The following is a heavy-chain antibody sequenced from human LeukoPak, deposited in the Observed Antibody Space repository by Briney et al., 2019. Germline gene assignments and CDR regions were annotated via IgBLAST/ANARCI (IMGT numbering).Heavy chain of an antibody. CDR3: TNYDDSSDLWGY. Sequence: GGSLKLSCAASGFTFSDSGMHWVRQAPEKGLEWVGRMRSKTQNYATAYAASVKGRFTISRDDSKNTAFLQMNSLKTEDTAVYYCTNYDDSSDLWGYWGQGTLVTVSS. D-gene: IGHD3-22*01. CDR2: MRSKTQNYAT. V-gene: IGHV3-73*01. J-gene: IGHJ4*02. CDR1: GFTFSDSG.